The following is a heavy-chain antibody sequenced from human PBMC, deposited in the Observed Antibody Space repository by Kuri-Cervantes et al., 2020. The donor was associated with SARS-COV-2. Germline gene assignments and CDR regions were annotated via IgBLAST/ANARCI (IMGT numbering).Heavy chain of an antibody. D-gene: IGHD1-26*01. J-gene: IGHJ6*03. CDR3: ARFSRQGVRATTKVNYYYYYMDV. CDR1: GGTFSSYA. CDR2: IIPIFGTA. Sequence: SVKVSCKASGGTFSSYAISWVRQAPGQGLEWMGGIIPIFGTANYAQKFQGRVTITTDESRSTAYMELSSLRSEDTAVYYCARFSRQGVRATTKVNYYYYYMDVWGKGTTVTVSS. V-gene: IGHV1-69*05.